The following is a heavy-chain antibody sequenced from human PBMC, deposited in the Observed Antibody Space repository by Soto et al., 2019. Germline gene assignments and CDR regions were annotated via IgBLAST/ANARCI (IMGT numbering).Heavy chain of an antibody. V-gene: IGHV2-5*02. D-gene: IGHD2-15*01. CDR1: GFSLSTSGVG. Sequence: QITLKESGPPLVKPTQTLTLTCTFSGFSLSTSGVGVGWIRQPPGKALEWLALIYWDDDKRYSPSLKSRLTITKDTAKNQQVLTMTNMDPADTATYYCAHTAYCSGGSCSGVWFDPWGQGTLVTVSS. J-gene: IGHJ5*02. CDR2: IYWDDDK. CDR3: AHTAYCSGGSCSGVWFDP.